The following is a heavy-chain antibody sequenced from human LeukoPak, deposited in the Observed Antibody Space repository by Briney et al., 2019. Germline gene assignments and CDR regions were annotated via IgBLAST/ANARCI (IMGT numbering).Heavy chain of an antibody. J-gene: IGHJ4*02. CDR3: ASARGSYYFDY. D-gene: IGHD3-16*01. CDR2: IYYSGST. CDR1: GGSISSSSYY. V-gene: IGHV4-39*01. Sequence: SETMSLTCTVSGGSISSSSYYWGWIRQPPGKGLEWIGSIYYSGSTYYNPSLKSRVTISVDTSKNQFSLKLSSVTAADTAVYYCASARGSYYFDYWGQGTLVTVSS.